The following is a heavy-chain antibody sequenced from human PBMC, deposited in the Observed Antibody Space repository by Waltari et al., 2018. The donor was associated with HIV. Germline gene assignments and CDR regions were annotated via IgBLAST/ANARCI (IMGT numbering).Heavy chain of an antibody. CDR1: GYAFTGFY. CDR2: IKPKTEDT. D-gene: IGHD2-15*01. V-gene: IGHV1-2*02. Sequence: QVQLVESGAEVKKPGASLKVSCKASGYAFTGFYIHWVRQAPGQGLGWVGWIKPKTEDTNVAQKFQGRVTMTRDTSISTAYMELSSLKSDDTAGYYCARATLGAANPFDYWGQGTLVTVSS. CDR3: ARATLGAANPFDY. J-gene: IGHJ4*02.